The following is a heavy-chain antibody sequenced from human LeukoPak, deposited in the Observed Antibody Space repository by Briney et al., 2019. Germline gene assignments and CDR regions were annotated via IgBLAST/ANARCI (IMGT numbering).Heavy chain of an antibody. CDR3: ARTGYSGYDDYYYYMDV. V-gene: IGHV3-7*01. CDR2: IKQDGSEK. Sequence: PGGSLRLSCAASGFTFSSYWMSWVRQAPGKGLEWVANIKQDGSEKYYVDSVKGRFTISRDNAKNSLYLQMNSLRAEDTAVYYCARTGYSGYDDYYYYMDVWGKGTTVTVSS. CDR1: GFTFSSYW. D-gene: IGHD5-12*01. J-gene: IGHJ6*03.